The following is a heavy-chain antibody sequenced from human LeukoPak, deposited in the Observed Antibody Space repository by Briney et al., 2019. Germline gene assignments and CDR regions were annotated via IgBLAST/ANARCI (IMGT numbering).Heavy chain of an antibody. D-gene: IGHD6-13*01. CDR3: ASSRGYSSSLWYYYMDV. CDR1: GGTFSGYY. CDR2: TNHSGTT. Sequence: SQTLSLTCAVYGGTFSGYYWSWIRQPAGKGLEWIGETNHSGTTNYNPSLKSRVSISIDTSKNQFSLKVRSVTAADTGVYYCASSRGYSSSLWYYYMDVWGKGTTVTVSS. J-gene: IGHJ6*03. V-gene: IGHV4-34*01.